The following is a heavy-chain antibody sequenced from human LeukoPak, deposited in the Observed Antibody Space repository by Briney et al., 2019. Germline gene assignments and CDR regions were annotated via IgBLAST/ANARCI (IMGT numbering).Heavy chain of an antibody. CDR2: IKQDGSEK. Sequence: GGSLRLPCAASGFTFSSYWMSWVRQAPGKGLEWVANIKQDGSEKYYVDSVEGRFTISRDDSKSIAYLQMNTLKTEDTAVYYCTRARGYSYGYIDYWGQGTLVTVSS. CDR3: TRARGYSYGYIDY. V-gene: IGHV3-7*03. CDR1: GFTFSSYW. J-gene: IGHJ4*02. D-gene: IGHD5-18*01.